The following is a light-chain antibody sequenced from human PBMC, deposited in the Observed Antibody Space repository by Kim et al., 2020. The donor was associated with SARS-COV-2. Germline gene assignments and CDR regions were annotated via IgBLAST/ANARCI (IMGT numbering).Light chain of an antibody. CDR1: QRLRSGY. V-gene: IGKV3-20*01. Sequence: LSPGEGATLTCRSSQRLRSGYLAWYQHKPGQAPRLLIYGASTRATGIPDRFSASGSGTDFTLTISRLEPEDFAVYYCQQYGDSPSFGGGTKVDIK. J-gene: IGKJ4*01. CDR3: QQYGDSPS. CDR2: GAS.